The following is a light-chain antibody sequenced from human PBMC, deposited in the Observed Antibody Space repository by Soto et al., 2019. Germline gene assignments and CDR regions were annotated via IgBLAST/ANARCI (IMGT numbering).Light chain of an antibody. CDR3: CSYAGSNNFPYV. CDR2: EVS. J-gene: IGLJ1*01. V-gene: IGLV2-8*01. Sequence: QPVLTQPPSASGSPGQSVTISCTGTSGDVGGYNYVSWYQQHPGKAPKLMIYEVSKRPSGVPDRFSGSKSGNTASLTVSGLQAEDEADYYCCSYAGSNNFPYVFGTGTKVTVL. CDR1: SGDVGGYNY.